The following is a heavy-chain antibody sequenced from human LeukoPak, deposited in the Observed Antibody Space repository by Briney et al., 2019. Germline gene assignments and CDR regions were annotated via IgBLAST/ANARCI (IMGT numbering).Heavy chain of an antibody. CDR3: AHRHRGVASDI. Sequence: SGPTLVKPTQTLRLTCTFSGFSFSSGGVGVGWIRQPPGKAPEWLGVIYENDEKLYSSSLQNRLSITKDTSRNQVVLTMANMDPVDTATYYCAHRHRGVASDIWGQGTMVTVSS. D-gene: IGHD2-8*02. CDR1: GFSFSSGGVG. V-gene: IGHV2-5*01. J-gene: IGHJ3*02. CDR2: IYENDEK.